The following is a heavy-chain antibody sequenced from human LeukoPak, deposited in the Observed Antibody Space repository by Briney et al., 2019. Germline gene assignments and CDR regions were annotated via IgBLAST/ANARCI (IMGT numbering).Heavy chain of an antibody. CDR2: IYYSGST. J-gene: IGHJ3*02. Sequence: PSETLSLTCTVSGGSISSSSYCWGWIRQPPGKGLEWIGSIYYSGSTYYNPSLKSRVTISVDTSKNQFSLKLSSVTAADTAVYYCARVAYYYGSGSYYNLINDAFDIWGQGTMVTVSS. CDR1: GGSISSSSYC. V-gene: IGHV4-39*07. D-gene: IGHD3-10*01. CDR3: ARVAYYYGSGSYYNLINDAFDI.